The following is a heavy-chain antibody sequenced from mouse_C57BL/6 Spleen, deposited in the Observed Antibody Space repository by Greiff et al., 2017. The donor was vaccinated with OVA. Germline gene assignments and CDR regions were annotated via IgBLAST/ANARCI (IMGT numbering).Heavy chain of an antibody. J-gene: IGHJ3*01. Sequence: VQLQQSGPGLVQPSQSLSITCTVSGFSLTSYGVHWVRQSPGKGLEWLGVIWRGGSTDYNAAFMSRLSITKDNSKSQVFFKMNSLQADDTAIYYCASSDSSGYVETWFAYWGQGTLVTVSA. V-gene: IGHV2-5*01. CDR2: IWRGGST. D-gene: IGHD3-2*02. CDR1: GFSLTSYG. CDR3: ASSDSSGYVETWFAY.